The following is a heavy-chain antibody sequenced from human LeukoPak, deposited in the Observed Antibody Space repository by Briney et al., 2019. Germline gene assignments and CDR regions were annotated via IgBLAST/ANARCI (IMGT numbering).Heavy chain of an antibody. V-gene: IGHV4-61*02. D-gene: IGHD5-18*01. Sequence: SETLSLTCTVSGGSISSGSYYWSWIRQPAGKGLEWIGRIYTSGSTNYNPSLKSRVTISVDTSKNQFSLKLSSVTAADTAVYYCARVPASYGPDDAPYNWFDPWGQGTLVTVSS. CDR3: ARVPASYGPDDAPYNWFDP. CDR2: IYTSGST. CDR1: GGSISSGSYY. J-gene: IGHJ5*02.